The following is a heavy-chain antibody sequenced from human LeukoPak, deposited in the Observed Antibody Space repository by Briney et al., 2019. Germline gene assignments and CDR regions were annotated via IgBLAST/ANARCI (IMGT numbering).Heavy chain of an antibody. D-gene: IGHD2-15*01. J-gene: IGHJ4*02. V-gene: IGHV3-21*01. CDR1: GFSFRTYS. CDR3: XXXXXXXXGNCYLPRYXDY. Sequence: GGSLRLSCAASGFSFRTYSMNWVRQAPGKGLEWVSSISGSYTYIYYAVSVKGRFTISRDNAKKSLYLQMNSLRAEDTAVYYCXXXXXXXXGNCYLPRYXDYWGQGTLVTVSS. CDR2: ISGSYTYI.